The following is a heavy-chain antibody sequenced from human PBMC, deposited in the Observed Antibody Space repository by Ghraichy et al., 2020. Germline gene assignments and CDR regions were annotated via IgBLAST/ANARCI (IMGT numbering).Heavy chain of an antibody. J-gene: IGHJ4*02. V-gene: IGHV4-59*01. CDR2: IYSSGST. CDR1: GGSINNYY. CDR3: ARDAGSPSQGYFFDF. Sequence: SETLSLTCTVSGGSINNYYWSWIRQPPGKGLEWIGKIYSSGSTDYNPSLKSRVTISIDKSKNQFSLRLTSVTAADTAVYYCARDAGSPSQGYFFDFWGQGTLVTVSS. D-gene: IGHD1-26*01.